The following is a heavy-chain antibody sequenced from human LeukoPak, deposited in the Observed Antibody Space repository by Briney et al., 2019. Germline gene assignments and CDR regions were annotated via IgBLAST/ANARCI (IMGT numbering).Heavy chain of an antibody. Sequence: GGSLRLSCAASGFTFSSDSMNWVRQAPGKGLEWVSSISSSSSYIYYADSVKGRFTISRDNAKNSLYLQMNSLRAEDTAVYYCAELGITMIGGVWGKGTTVTISS. J-gene: IGHJ6*04. CDR1: GFTFSSDS. CDR3: AELGITMIGGV. V-gene: IGHV3-21*01. D-gene: IGHD3-10*02. CDR2: ISSSSSYI.